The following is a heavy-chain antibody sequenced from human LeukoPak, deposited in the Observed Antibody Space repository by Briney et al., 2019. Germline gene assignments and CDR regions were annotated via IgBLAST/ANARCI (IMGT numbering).Heavy chain of an antibody. V-gene: IGHV4-30-4*08. CDR1: GGSISSGDYY. D-gene: IGHD2-2*01. Sequence: SQTLSLTCTVSGGSISSGDYYWSWIRQPPGKGLEWIAYIYYSGCTYYNPSLKSRVTISVDMSKNQFSLRLSSVTAADTAVYYCATNRGYCSSTSCSGFDPWGQGALVTVSS. CDR2: IYYSGCT. CDR3: ATNRGYCSSTSCSGFDP. J-gene: IGHJ5*02.